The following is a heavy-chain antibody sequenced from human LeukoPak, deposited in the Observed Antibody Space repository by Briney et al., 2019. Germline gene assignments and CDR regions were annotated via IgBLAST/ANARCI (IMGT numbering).Heavy chain of an antibody. Sequence: ASVTVSCKASRYTFTSYYMHWVRQAPGQGLEWMGIINPSGGSTSYAQKFQGRVTMTRDMSTSTVYMELSSLRSEDTAVYYCAREYYYDSSGSNPLDYYYYMDVWGKGTTVTVSS. D-gene: IGHD3-22*01. CDR3: AREYYYDSSGSNPLDYYYYMDV. V-gene: IGHV1-46*01. CDR1: RYTFTSYY. CDR2: INPSGGST. J-gene: IGHJ6*03.